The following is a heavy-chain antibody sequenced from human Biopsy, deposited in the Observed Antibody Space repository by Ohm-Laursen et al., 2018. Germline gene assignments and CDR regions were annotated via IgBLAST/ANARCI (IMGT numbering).Heavy chain of an antibody. CDR3: ARDYDTSGYYYVS. J-gene: IGHJ5*02. V-gene: IGHV4-39*01. D-gene: IGHD3-22*01. CDR1: GGSISNNNYY. CDR2: IFYGGST. Sequence: SETLSLTCTVSGGSISNNNYYWGWLRQPPGKGLEWFGSIFYGGSTHSKPSLKSRVNISVDTSKNQFSLKLNSVTAADTAVYYCARDYDTSGYYYVSWGQGTLVTVSS.